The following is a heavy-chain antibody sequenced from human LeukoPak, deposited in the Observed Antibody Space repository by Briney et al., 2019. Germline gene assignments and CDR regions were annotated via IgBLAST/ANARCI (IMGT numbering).Heavy chain of an antibody. D-gene: IGHD6-19*01. V-gene: IGHV1-18*01. Sequence: ASVKVSCRTSGYTFTIYGISWVRRAPGQGLEWMGCISAYNGNTNYAQKLQGRVTMTTDTSTSTAYMELRSLRSDDTAVYYCAMGGWYGGNYYGMDVWGQGTTVTVSS. J-gene: IGHJ6*02. CDR1: GYTFTIYG. CDR2: ISAYNGNT. CDR3: AMGGWYGGNYYGMDV.